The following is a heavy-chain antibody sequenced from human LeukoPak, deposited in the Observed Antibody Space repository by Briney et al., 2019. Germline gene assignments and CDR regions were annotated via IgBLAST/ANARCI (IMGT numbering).Heavy chain of an antibody. J-gene: IGHJ4*02. V-gene: IGHV3-7*03. Sequence: GGSLRLSCAASGFTFSAYWMSWVRQSPGKGLEWVANIKQDGSDKYYVDSVKGRFTISRDNAKNSLYLQMNSLRAEDTAVYYCARKTVVGSYFDYWGQGTPVTVSS. CDR1: GFTFSAYW. CDR2: IKQDGSDK. D-gene: IGHD4-23*01. CDR3: ARKTVVGSYFDY.